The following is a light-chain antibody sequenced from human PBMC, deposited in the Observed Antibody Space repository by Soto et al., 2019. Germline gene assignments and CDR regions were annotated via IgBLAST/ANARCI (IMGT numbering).Light chain of an antibody. Sequence: EMVLTQSPGTLALSPGERAVISCGASQSVSSSYLSWYRQKPGQSPSLLIYVASSRATGIPDRFSGSGSGTDFTLTISRLEPEDFAVYYCQQYGSSPRTFGQGTKVDIK. CDR2: VAS. CDR1: QSVSSSY. CDR3: QQYGSSPRT. V-gene: IGKV3-20*01. J-gene: IGKJ1*01.